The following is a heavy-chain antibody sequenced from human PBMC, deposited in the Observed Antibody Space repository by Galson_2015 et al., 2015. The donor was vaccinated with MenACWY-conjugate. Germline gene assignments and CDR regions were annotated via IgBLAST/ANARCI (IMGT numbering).Heavy chain of an antibody. CDR1: GSTFPTYW. J-gene: IGHJ4*02. Sequence: QSGAEVKMPGESLQISCTASGSTFPTYWIGWVRQMPGKGLEWMGIIYPGDSDTRYSPSFQGQVTISADESISTAYLQWSSLKASDTAMYYCVRTRIGYCTTTTCSLLYWGQGTLVTVSS. CDR2: IYPGDSDT. V-gene: IGHV5-51*01. D-gene: IGHD2-2*01. CDR3: VRTRIGYCTTTTCSLLY.